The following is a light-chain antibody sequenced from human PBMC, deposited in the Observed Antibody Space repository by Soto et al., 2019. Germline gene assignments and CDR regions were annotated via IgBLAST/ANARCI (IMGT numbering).Light chain of an antibody. CDR1: QSVYTY. CDR3: PQRTIWPPTWT. CDR2: DAS. V-gene: IGKV3-11*01. Sequence: EIVLTQSPATLSLSPGERATLSCRASQSVYTYLAWYQQKPGQAPRLLIYDASKRATGIPARFSGSGSGTDFTLPISSLEPEDFAVYYCPQRTIWPPTWTFGQGTKVEIK. J-gene: IGKJ1*01.